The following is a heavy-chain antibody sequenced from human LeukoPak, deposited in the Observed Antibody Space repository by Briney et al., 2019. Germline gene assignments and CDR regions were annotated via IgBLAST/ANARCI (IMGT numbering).Heavy chain of an antibody. D-gene: IGHD6-19*01. J-gene: IGHJ4*02. CDR1: GFTFSTND. Sequence: GGSLRLSCAASGFTFSTNDMSWVRQAPGKGLEWVSILSVIGGNTNYADSVKGRFTSSRDNSKNTLYLQMNSLRAEDTAVYYCATPVAGYFDYWGQGTLVTVSS. CDR2: LSVIGGNT. V-gene: IGHV3-23*01. CDR3: ATPVAGYFDY.